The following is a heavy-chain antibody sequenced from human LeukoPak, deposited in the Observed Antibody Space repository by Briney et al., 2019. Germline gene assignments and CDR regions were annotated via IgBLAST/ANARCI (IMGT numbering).Heavy chain of an antibody. CDR1: GGSISSTTSY. CDR2: IYYSGST. CDR3: ARHVETHYENCFDP. D-gene: IGHD3-22*01. Sequence: PSETLSLTCAVSGGSISSTTSYWGWIRQPPGKGLEWIGRIYYSGSTFYNPSLKSRVTISVDTSKNQLSLRLSSVTAADTAVYYCARHVETHYENCFDPWGQGTLVTVSS. V-gene: IGHV4-39*01. J-gene: IGHJ5*02.